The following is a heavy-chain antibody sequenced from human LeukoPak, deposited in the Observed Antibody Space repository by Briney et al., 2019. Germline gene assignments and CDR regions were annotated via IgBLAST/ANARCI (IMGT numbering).Heavy chain of an antibody. J-gene: IGHJ4*02. CDR1: GLTFSRHV. CDR3: SLVPNY. V-gene: IGHV3-23*01. CDR2: ISGTGGDT. Sequence: GGSLRLSCAASGLTFSRHVMSWVRQAPGKGLEWVSAISGTGGDTYYADSVKGRFTISRDNSKNTLYLQMNNLRAEDTAVYYCSLVPNYWGQGTLVTVS. D-gene: IGHD6-13*01.